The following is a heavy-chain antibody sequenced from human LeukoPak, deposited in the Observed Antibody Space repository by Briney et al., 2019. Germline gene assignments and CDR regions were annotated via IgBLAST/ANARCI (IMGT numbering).Heavy chain of an antibody. CDR3: AREGDYYG. CDR1: GYSISSGYY. D-gene: IGHD4-17*01. V-gene: IGHV4-38-2*02. CDR2: IFHNDNT. J-gene: IGHJ4*02. Sequence: PSETLSLTCAVSGYSISSGYYWGWVRQPPGKGLEWIGSIFHNDNTYYNPSLKSRVIISVDTSKNQFSLNLTSVSAADTAVYYCAREGDYYGWGQGTLVTVSS.